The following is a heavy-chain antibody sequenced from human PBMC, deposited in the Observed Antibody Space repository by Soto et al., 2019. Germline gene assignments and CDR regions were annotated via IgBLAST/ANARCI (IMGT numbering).Heavy chain of an antibody. V-gene: IGHV4-39*01. J-gene: IGHJ6*03. Sequence: SETLSLTCTVSGGSISSSSYYWGWIRQPPGKGLEWFGSIYYSGSTYYNPSLKSRVTISVDTSKNQFSLKLSSVTAADTAVYYCARGYCSSTSCSSPYYYYYYMDVWGKGTTVTVS. D-gene: IGHD2-2*01. CDR3: ARGYCSSTSCSSPYYYYYYMDV. CDR2: IYYSGST. CDR1: GGSISSSSYY.